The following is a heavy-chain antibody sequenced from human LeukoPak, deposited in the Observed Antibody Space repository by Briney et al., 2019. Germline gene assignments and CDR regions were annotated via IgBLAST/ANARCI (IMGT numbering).Heavy chain of an antibody. CDR3: AKDQYSTSSAAPDY. D-gene: IGHD6-6*01. CDR2: ISSSSSTI. J-gene: IGHJ4*02. V-gene: IGHV3-48*04. CDR1: GFTFSSYS. Sequence: GGSLRLSCAASGFTFSSYSMNWVRQAPGKGLEWVSYISSSSSTIYYPDSVKGRFTISRDNAKNSVYLQMNSLRAEDTAVYYCAKDQYSTSSAAPDYWGQGTLVTVSS.